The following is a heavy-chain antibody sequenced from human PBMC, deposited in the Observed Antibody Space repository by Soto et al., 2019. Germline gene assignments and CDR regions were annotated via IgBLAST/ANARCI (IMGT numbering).Heavy chain of an antibody. J-gene: IGHJ4*02. CDR3: AKRNFNSESPLAYIEY. CDR2: ISKEGGTT. V-gene: IGHV3-23*01. CDR1: GFTFSNFV. Sequence: EVQLLESGGQLMQPGGSLRLSCAGSGFTFSNFVMSWVRQAPGKGLEWIAVISKEGGTTYYADSVKGRFTIFRENSRSTVYLQMNNLTAQDTAVYYCAKRNFNSESPLAYIEYWGQGTLVTVSS. D-gene: IGHD3-10*01.